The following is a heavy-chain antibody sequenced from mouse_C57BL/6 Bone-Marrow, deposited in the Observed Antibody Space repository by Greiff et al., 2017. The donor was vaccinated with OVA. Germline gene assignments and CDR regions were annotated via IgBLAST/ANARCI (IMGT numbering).Heavy chain of an antibody. CDR1: GYTFTEYT. V-gene: IGHV1-62-2*01. J-gene: IGHJ1*03. D-gene: IGHD1-1*01. CDR2: FYPGSGSI. CDR3: ARHGHYYYGSSWYFDV. Sequence: QVHVKQSGAELVKPGASVKLSCKASGYTFTEYTIHWVKQRSGQGLEWIGWFYPGSGSIKYNEKFKDKATLTADKSSSTVYMELSRLTSEDSAVYFCARHGHYYYGSSWYFDVWGTGTTVTVSS.